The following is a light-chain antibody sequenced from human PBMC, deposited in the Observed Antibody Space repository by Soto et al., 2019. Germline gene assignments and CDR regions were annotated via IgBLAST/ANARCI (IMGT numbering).Light chain of an antibody. V-gene: IGKV1-39*01. CDR3: QQSYSTILIT. CDR2: AAS. Sequence: DIELTQSPSSLSASVGDRVTITCRASQSISGYLNWYQQKPGKPPKVLIYAASSLQSGVPSRFSGSGSGTAFTLTISSLQPEDFATYVCQQSYSTILITCGQGPRLE. CDR1: QSISGY. J-gene: IGKJ5*01.